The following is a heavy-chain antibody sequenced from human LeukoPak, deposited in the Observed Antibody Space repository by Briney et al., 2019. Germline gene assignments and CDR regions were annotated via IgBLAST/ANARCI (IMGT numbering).Heavy chain of an antibody. D-gene: IGHD3-22*01. CDR1: GYTFTGYY. V-gene: IGHV1-2*02. Sequence: ASVKVSCKASGYTFTGYYMHWVRQAPGQGLEWMGWINPNSGGTSYAQKFQGRVTMTRDTSISTAYMELSRLRSDDTAVYYCARAGGSGYYYYYYGMDVWGQGTTVTVSS. J-gene: IGHJ6*02. CDR3: ARAGGSGYYYYYYGMDV. CDR2: INPNSGGT.